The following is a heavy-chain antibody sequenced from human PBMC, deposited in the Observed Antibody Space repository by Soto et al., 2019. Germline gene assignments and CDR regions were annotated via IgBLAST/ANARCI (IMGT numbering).Heavy chain of an antibody. D-gene: IGHD4-17*01. CDR1: GFTFSSYV. Sequence: GGSLRLSCAASGFTFSSYVMHWVRQAPGKGLEWVAVISYDGSNKYYADSVKGRFTISRDNSKNTLYLQMNSLRAEDTAVYYCARAYNDYAYYYYYGMDVWGQGTTVTVSS. CDR2: ISYDGSNK. CDR3: ARAYNDYAYYYYYGMDV. J-gene: IGHJ6*02. V-gene: IGHV3-30-3*01.